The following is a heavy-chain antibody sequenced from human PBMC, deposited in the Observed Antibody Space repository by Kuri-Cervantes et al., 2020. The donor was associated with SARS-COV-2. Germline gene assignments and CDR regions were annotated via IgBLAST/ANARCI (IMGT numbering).Heavy chain of an antibody. CDR2: ISSSSSYI. J-gene: IGHJ6*02. Sequence: GESLKISCAASGFTFSSYSMNWVRHAPGKGLEWVSSISSSSSYIYYADSVKGRFTISRDNAKNSLYLQMNSLRAEDTAVYYCARDPTAGRLRYFDWFSSGPSNYYGMDVWGQGTTVTVSS. V-gene: IGHV3-21*01. CDR3: ARDPTAGRLRYFDWFSSGPSNYYGMDV. D-gene: IGHD3-9*01. CDR1: GFTFSSYS.